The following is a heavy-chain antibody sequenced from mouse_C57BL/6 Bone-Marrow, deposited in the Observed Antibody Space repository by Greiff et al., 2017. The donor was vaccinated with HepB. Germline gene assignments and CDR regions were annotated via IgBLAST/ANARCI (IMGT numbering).Heavy chain of an antibody. CDR1: GYTFTSYW. CDR2: INPSNGGT. D-gene: IGHD1-1*01. J-gene: IGHJ2*01. Sequence: QVQLQQPGTELVKPGASVKLSCKASGYTFTSYWMHWVKQRPGQGLEWIGNINPSNGGTNYNEKFKSKATMTVDKSSSTAYMPLSSLTSEDSAVYYCARSDYGSSYPSSAYWGQGTTLTVSS. CDR3: ARSDYGSSYPSSAY. V-gene: IGHV1-53*01.